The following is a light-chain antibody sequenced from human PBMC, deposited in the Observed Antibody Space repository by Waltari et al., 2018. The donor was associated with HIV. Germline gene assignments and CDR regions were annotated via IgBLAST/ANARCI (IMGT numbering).Light chain of an antibody. CDR2: DAT. CDR3: QQRNIWPPLT. CDR1: QSISSY. V-gene: IGKV3-11*01. J-gene: IGKJ4*01. Sequence: VLTQSPAPLPLSPGDSATLSCRASQSISSYLAWYQQKSGQPPRLLIYDATNRANGVPARFSGSGSGTDYTLTISSLEPEDFAVYFCQQRNIWPPLTFGGGTKVEMK.